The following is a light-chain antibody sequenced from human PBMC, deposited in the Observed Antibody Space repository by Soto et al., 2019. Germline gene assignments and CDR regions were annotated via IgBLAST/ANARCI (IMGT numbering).Light chain of an antibody. J-gene: IGKJ1*01. CDR1: QSLSSNY. Sequence: EMVLTQSPGTLSLSPGERATLSCRASQSLSSNYLAWHQQKTGQAPRLLIYGASSRATGIQDRFSGSGSGTDFTLTITRLEPEDFAVYYCQQYDTSPRTFGQWTKVEIK. V-gene: IGKV3-20*01. CDR3: QQYDTSPRT. CDR2: GAS.